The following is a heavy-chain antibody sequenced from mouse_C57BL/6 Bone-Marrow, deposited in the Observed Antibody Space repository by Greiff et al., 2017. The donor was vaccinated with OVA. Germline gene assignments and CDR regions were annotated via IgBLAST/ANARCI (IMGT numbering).Heavy chain of an antibody. D-gene: IGHD2-5*01. V-gene: IGHV1-74*01. Sequence: QVQLKQPGAELVKPGASVKVSCKASGYTFTSYWMHWVKQRPGQGLEWIGRIHPSDSDTNYNQKFKGKATLTVDKSSSTAYMQLSSLTSEDSAVYYCAIKAYYSNYVDYWGQGTTLTVSS. CDR3: AIKAYYSNYVDY. CDR2: IHPSDSDT. CDR1: GYTFTSYW. J-gene: IGHJ2*01.